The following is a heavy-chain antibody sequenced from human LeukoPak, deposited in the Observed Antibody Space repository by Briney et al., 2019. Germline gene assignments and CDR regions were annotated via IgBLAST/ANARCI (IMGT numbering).Heavy chain of an antibody. CDR3: AREGTHPVYDV. D-gene: IGHD5/OR15-5a*01. J-gene: IGHJ4*02. CDR2: IYYTGTA. CDR1: GDSISSGGNF. V-gene: IGHV4-31*03. Sequence: SETLSLTCTVSGDSISSGGNFWTWLRQHPGKGLEYVGYIYYTGTASYNPSLKSRVVISVNTSTKQFSLRLSSVTAADTAVYFCAREGTHPVYDVWGPGILVTVSS.